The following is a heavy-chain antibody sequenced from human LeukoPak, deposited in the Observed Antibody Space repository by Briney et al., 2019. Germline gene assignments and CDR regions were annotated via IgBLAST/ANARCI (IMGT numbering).Heavy chain of an antibody. J-gene: IGHJ4*02. CDR1: GFTFSSNW. V-gene: IGHV3-7*02. CDR2: IKQDGSEK. CDR3: ARRLLNYFDY. Sequence: GGSLRLSCAASGFTFSSNWMSWVRQAPGKGLEWVANIKQDGSEKYYVDSVKGRFTISRDNAKNSLSLQMNSLRVEDTAVYYCARRLLNYFDYWGQGTLVTVSS. D-gene: IGHD2-8*01.